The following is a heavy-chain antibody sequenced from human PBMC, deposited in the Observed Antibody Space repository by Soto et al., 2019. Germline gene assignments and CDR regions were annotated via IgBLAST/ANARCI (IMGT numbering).Heavy chain of an antibody. J-gene: IGHJ6*02. D-gene: IGHD3-3*01. V-gene: IGHV5-51*01. CDR3: ARQGFRKHDFNAADV. CDR2: ILPDDADT. CDR1: GYSFTSYW. Sequence: VDALKISFKGSGYSFTSYWSGWVRQTPGKVLEWMGTILPDDADTRYSPSFEGHVTISAERSTNTAFLHLRSLEASDTATYYCARQGFRKHDFNAADVWGQGTTVTVSS.